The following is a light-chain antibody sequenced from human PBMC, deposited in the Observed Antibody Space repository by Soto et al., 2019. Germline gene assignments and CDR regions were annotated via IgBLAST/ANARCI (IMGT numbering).Light chain of an antibody. J-gene: IGKJ1*01. CDR3: KQYGRSPAT. Sequence: EIVLTQSPGTLSLSPGERATLSCRASQSVSSNYLAWYQQKPGQAPRLLILGASSRASGIPDTFSGSGSGTDFNLTIGRLELEDFAVYYCKQYGRSPATFGQGTKVEIK. V-gene: IGKV3-20*01. CDR2: GAS. CDR1: QSVSSNY.